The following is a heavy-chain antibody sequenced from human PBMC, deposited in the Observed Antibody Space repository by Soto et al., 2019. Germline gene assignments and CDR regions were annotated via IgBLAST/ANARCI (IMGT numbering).Heavy chain of an antibody. CDR3: ATDTSVSIF. D-gene: IGHD4-4*01. V-gene: IGHV3-7*04. J-gene: IGHJ4*02. Sequence: EVQLVESGGGLVQPGGSLRLSCAASGFTFGSYWMSWVRQAPGKGLEGVANINQGGSEIYYVDSVKGRFTISRDNAKNSLYLQMNNLRAEDTAVYYCATDTSVSIFWGQGTLVTVPS. CDR2: INQGGSEI. CDR1: GFTFGSYW.